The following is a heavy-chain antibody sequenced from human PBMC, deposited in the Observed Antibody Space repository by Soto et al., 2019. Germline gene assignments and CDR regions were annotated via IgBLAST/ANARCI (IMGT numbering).Heavy chain of an antibody. Sequence: ASVKVSCKASGYSLTDYYIHWVRQAAGRGLEWMGRINPNTGATDFAQRFQGRVTMTRDTSISTAYMDLSSLTSDDTAVYYCARGSRLRDYHLFPFYGIDVWGQGTTVTVSS. D-gene: IGHD4-17*01. CDR2: INPNTGAT. J-gene: IGHJ6*02. CDR3: ARGSRLRDYHLFPFYGIDV. V-gene: IGHV1-2*06. CDR1: GYSLTDYY.